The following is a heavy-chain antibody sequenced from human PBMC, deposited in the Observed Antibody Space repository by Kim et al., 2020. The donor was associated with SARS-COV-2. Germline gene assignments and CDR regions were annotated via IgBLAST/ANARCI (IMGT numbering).Heavy chain of an antibody. CDR3: ARRSVGTITHAFDY. CDR1: GYSFTTYW. CDR2: IYPGDSDT. Sequence: GESLKISCKGSGYSFTTYWIGWVRQMPGKGLEWMGIIYPGDSDTRYSPSFRGQVIISVDKSISTTYLQWSSLKASDTAMYYCARRSVGTITHAFDYWGQGTLVTVSS. D-gene: IGHD1-26*01. V-gene: IGHV5-51*01. J-gene: IGHJ4*02.